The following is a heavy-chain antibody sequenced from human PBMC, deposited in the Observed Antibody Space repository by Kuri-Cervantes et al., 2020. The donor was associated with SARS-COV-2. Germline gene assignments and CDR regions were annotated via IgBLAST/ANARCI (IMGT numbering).Heavy chain of an antibody. V-gene: IGHV3-53*01. D-gene: IGHD6-19*01. Sequence: LSLTCAASGFTVSSHYMSWVRQAPGKGLEWVSVISSGGSTYYADSVKGRFTISRDNSKDTLYLQMNSLRAEDTAVYYCAGSIIAVAGLGGRDYWGQGTLVTVSS. J-gene: IGHJ4*02. CDR1: GFTVSSHY. CDR2: ISSGGST. CDR3: AGSIIAVAGLGGRDY.